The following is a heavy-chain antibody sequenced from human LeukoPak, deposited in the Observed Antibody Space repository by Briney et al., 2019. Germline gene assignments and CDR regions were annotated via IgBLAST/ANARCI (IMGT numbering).Heavy chain of an antibody. CDR3: AKDQSSLIVVVPAANWFDP. J-gene: IGHJ5*02. CDR2: ISYDGSNK. Sequence: PGGSLRLSCAASGFTFSSYGMHWVRQAPGKGLEWVAVISYDGSNKYYADSVKGRFTISRDNSKNTLYLQMNSLRAEDTAVYYCAKDQSSLIVVVPAANWFDPWGQGTLVTVSS. D-gene: IGHD2-2*01. V-gene: IGHV3-30*18. CDR1: GFTFSSYG.